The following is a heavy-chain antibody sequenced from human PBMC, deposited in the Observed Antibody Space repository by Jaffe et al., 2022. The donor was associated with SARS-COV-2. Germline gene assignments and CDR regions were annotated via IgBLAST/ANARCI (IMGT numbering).Heavy chain of an antibody. Sequence: QVQLVQSGAEVKKPGASVKVSCKASGYTFTSYYMHWVRQAPGQGLEWMGIINPSGGSTSYAQKFQGRVTMTRDTSTSTVYMELSSLRSEDTAVYYCARQEPRQQLVEGAFDIWGQGTMVTVSS. CDR1: GYTFTSYY. CDR2: INPSGGST. D-gene: IGHD6-13*01. CDR3: ARQEPRQQLVEGAFDI. V-gene: IGHV1-46*01. J-gene: IGHJ3*02.